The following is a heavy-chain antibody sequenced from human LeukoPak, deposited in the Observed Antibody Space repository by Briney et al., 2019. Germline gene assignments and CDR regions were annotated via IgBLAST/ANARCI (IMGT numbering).Heavy chain of an antibody. CDR3: ARAGSSGWYAYAFDI. V-gene: IGHV4-4*02. D-gene: IGHD6-19*01. CDR1: GGSISSSNW. J-gene: IGHJ3*02. Sequence: PSETLSLTCAVSGGSISSSNWWSWVRQPPGKGLEWIGEIYHSGSTNYNPSLKSRVTISVDKSKNQFSLKLSSVTAADTAVYYCARAGSSGWYAYAFDIWGQGTMVTVSS. CDR2: IYHSGST.